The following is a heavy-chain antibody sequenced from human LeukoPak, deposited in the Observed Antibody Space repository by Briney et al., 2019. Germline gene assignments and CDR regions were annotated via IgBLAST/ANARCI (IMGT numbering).Heavy chain of an antibody. CDR3: AKDAQRGFDYSNSLDY. CDR2: IWRDGSDK. V-gene: IGHV3-33*06. D-gene: IGHD4-11*01. Sequence: GGSLRLSCAASGFTFSHYGMHWVRQAPGKGLEWVAVIWRDGSDKYYADSVKGRFAISRDNSKNTVYLHMDSLRAEDTAIYYCAKDAQRGFDYSNSLDYWGQGTMVTVSS. CDR1: GFTFSHYG. J-gene: IGHJ4*02.